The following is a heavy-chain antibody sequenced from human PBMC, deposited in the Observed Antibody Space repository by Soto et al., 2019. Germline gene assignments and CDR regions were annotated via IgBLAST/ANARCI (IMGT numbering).Heavy chain of an antibody. V-gene: IGHV1-2*04. CDR2: INPNSGGT. Sequence: ASVKVSCKASGYTFTNYEINWVRQAPGQGLEWMGWINPNSGGTNYAQKFQGWVTMTRDTSISTAYMELSRLRSDDTAVYYCARAFMDRAMDVWGKGTTVTVSS. J-gene: IGHJ6*04. CDR3: ARAFMDRAMDV. CDR1: GYTFTNYE.